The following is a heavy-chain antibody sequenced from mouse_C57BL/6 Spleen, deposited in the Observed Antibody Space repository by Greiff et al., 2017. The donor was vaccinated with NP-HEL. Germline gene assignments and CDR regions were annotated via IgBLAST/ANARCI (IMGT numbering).Heavy chain of an antibody. CDR3: ARHGIYGGYYGYAMDY. CDR2: IWSDGST. D-gene: IGHD2-3*01. Sequence: VQLVESGPGLVAPSQSLSITCTVSGFSLTSYGVHWVRQPPGKGLEWLVVIWSDGSTTYNSALKSRLSISKDNSKSQVFLKMNSLQTDDTAMYYCARHGIYGGYYGYAMDYWGQGTSVTVSS. J-gene: IGHJ4*01. CDR1: GFSLTSYG. V-gene: IGHV2-6-1*01.